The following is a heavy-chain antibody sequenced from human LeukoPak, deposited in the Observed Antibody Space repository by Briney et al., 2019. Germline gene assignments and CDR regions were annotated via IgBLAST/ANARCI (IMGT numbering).Heavy chain of an antibody. D-gene: IGHD3-3*01. Sequence: SETLSLTCGVSGGAISFYYWSWIRQPPGKGLEWIGYIYYSGSTNYNPSLKSRVTISVDTSKNQFSLKLSSVTAADTAVYYCARVGDFWSGYFSAPNWFDPWGQGTLVTVSS. V-gene: IGHV4-59*01. J-gene: IGHJ5*02. CDR3: ARVGDFWSGYFSAPNWFDP. CDR1: GGAISFYY. CDR2: IYYSGST.